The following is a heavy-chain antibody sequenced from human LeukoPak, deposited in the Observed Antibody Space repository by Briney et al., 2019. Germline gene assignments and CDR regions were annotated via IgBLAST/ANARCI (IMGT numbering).Heavy chain of an antibody. J-gene: IGHJ4*02. CDR2: IYPGDSDT. CDR3: ARGEITGTPVYY. CDR1: GYRFTNYW. Sequence: GESLKISCKGSGYRFTNYWIGWVRQMPGRGLECMGIIYPGDSDTRHSPSFQGQVTISADKSINTAYLQWSSLKASDTAMYYCARGEITGTPVYYWGQGTLSPSPQ. V-gene: IGHV5-51*01. D-gene: IGHD1-7*01.